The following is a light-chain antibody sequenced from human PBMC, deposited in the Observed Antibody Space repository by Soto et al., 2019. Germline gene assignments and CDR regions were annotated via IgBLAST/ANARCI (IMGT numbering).Light chain of an antibody. J-gene: IGKJ1*01. CDR2: DAS. CDR1: QSVSSY. Sequence: EIVLTQSPATLSLSPGERATLSCRASQSVSSYLAWYQQKPGQAPRLLIYDASNRATGIPARFSGSGSGTDFTLNISRLEHEDFAVYYWQQRSHLTFGQGTKVEIK. CDR3: QQRSHLT. V-gene: IGKV3-11*01.